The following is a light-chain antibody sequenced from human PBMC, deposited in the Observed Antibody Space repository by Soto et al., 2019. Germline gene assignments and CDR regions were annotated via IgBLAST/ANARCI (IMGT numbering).Light chain of an antibody. CDR1: QSVSSSY. CDR3: LQHGSSPPT. J-gene: IGKJ4*01. Sequence: EIVLTQSPGTLSLSPGERATLSCRASQSVSSSYLAWYQQKPGQAPRLLIYGASSRATGIPDRFSGSGSGTDFTLTISRLEPEDFAVYYCLQHGSSPPTFGGGTKVEIK. CDR2: GAS. V-gene: IGKV3-20*01.